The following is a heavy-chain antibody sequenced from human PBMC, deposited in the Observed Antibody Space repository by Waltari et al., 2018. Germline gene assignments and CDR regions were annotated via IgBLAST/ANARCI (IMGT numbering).Heavy chain of an antibody. CDR1: GFTFSSYG. J-gene: IGHJ4*02. Sequence: QVQLVESGGGVVQPGRSLRLSCAASGFTFSSYGMPWVRQAPGKGLEWVAVIWYDGSNKYYADSVKGRFTISRDNSKNTLYLQMNSLRAEDTAVYYCAKDFLPTNGGRFDYWGQGTLVTVSS. CDR2: IWYDGSNK. CDR3: AKDFLPTNGGRFDY. V-gene: IGHV3-30*18. D-gene: IGHD2-15*01.